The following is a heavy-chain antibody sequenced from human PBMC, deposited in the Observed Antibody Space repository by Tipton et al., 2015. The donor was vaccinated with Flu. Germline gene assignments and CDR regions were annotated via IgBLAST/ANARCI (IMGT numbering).Heavy chain of an antibody. Sequence: QLVQSGAEVKKPGESLRISCKGSGYSFTSYWISWVRQMPGKGLEWMGRIDPSDSYTNYSPSFQGHVTISADKSISTAYLQWSSLKASDTAMYYCASDSREGIFGVVSFFVWGKGTTVTVSS. J-gene: IGHJ6*04. CDR2: IDPSDSYT. V-gene: IGHV5-10-1*01. D-gene: IGHD3-3*01. CDR3: ASDSREGIFGVVSFFV. CDR1: GYSFTSYW.